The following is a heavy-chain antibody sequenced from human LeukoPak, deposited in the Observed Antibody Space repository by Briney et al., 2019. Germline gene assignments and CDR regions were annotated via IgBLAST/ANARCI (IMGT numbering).Heavy chain of an antibody. CDR2: IYYSGST. J-gene: IGHJ4*02. V-gene: IGHV4-31*03. CDR3: AGAGDEDS. Sequence: SQTLSLTCTVSGGSISNGAYYWSWIRQPPGKGLEWIGYIYYSGSTYYNPSLKSRVTMSIDTSKNQFSLRLNSVTGADTAVYYCAGAGDEDSWGQGTLVTVSS. D-gene: IGHD1-14*01. CDR1: GGSISNGAYY.